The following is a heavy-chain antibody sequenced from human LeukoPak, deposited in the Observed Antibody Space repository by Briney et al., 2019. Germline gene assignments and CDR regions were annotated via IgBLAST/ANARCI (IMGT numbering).Heavy chain of an antibody. Sequence: ASVKVSCKASGYTFTGYYMHWVRQAPGQGLEWMGWINPNSGGTNYAKKFQGRVTMTRDTSISTAYMELSRLRSDDTAVYYCARVDTVTTSYFDYWGQGTLVTVSS. CDR2: INPNSGGT. J-gene: IGHJ4*02. D-gene: IGHD5-18*01. CDR3: ARVDTVTTSYFDY. V-gene: IGHV1-2*02. CDR1: GYTFTGYY.